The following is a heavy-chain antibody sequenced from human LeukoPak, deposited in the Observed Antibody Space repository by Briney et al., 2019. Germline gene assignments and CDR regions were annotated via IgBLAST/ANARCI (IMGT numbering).Heavy chain of an antibody. D-gene: IGHD3-22*01. CDR1: GFTFSSYS. J-gene: IGHJ3*02. Sequence: PGGSLRLSCAASGFTFSSYSMNWLRQAPGKGLEWVSSISSSSSYIYYADSVKGRFTISRDNAKNSLYLQMNSLRAEDTAVYYCARDGPYYYDSSLVDAFDIWGQGTMVTVSS. CDR2: ISSSSSYI. CDR3: ARDGPYYYDSSLVDAFDI. V-gene: IGHV3-21*01.